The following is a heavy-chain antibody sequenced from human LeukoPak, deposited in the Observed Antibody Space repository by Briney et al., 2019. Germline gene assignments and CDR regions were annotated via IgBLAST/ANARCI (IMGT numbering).Heavy chain of an antibody. CDR3: ARCSRSSTGCYSAFDI. Sequence: GGSLRLSCAVSGFTFSNAWMSWVRQVPGKGLEWVSAIINWSGGSTGYADSVRGRFTISRDNAKNSLYLQMNSLRAEDTALYYCARCSRSSTGCYSAFDIWGQGTMVTVSS. V-gene: IGHV3-20*04. CDR2: INWSGGST. CDR1: GFTFSNAW. J-gene: IGHJ3*02. D-gene: IGHD2-2*02.